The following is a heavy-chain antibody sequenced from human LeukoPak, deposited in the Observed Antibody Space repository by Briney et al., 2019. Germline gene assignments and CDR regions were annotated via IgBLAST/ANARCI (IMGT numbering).Heavy chain of an antibody. J-gene: IGHJ4*02. CDR2: ISWDGGST. CDR3: AKDSGYATDLDY. CDR1: GFTFSSYE. D-gene: IGHD5-12*01. Sequence: GGSLRLSCAASGFTFSSYEMNWVRQAPGKGLEWVSLISWDGGSTYYADSVKGRFTISRDNSKNSLYLQMNSLRAEDTALYYCAKDSGYATDLDYWGQGTLVTVSS. V-gene: IGHV3-43D*03.